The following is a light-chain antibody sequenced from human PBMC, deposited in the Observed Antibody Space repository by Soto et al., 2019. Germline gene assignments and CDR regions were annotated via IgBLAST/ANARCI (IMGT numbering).Light chain of an antibody. CDR1: SSDVGGYKY. CDR2: EVS. J-gene: IGLJ2*01. V-gene: IGLV2-8*01. CDR3: SSYAGSNPV. Sequence: QSALTQPPSASGSPGQSVTISCTGTSSDVGGYKYVSWYQQHPGKAPKLMIYEVSKRPSGVPDRFSGSKSGNTASLTVSGLPAEDEADYYCSSYAGSNPVFGGGTKLTVL.